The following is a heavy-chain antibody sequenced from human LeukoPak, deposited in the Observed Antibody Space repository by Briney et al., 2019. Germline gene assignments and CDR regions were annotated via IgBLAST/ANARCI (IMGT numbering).Heavy chain of an antibody. CDR1: GGSFSGYY. D-gene: IGHD2-2*01. V-gene: IGHV4-34*01. CDR3: ARGGGRRLIVVVPAALYYFDY. Sequence: SETLSLTCAVYGGSFSGYYWSWIRQPPGKGLEWIGEINHSGSTNYNPSLKSRVTISVDTSKNQFSLKLSSVIAADTAVYYCARGGGRRLIVVVPAALYYFDYWGQGTLVTVSS. CDR2: INHSGST. J-gene: IGHJ4*02.